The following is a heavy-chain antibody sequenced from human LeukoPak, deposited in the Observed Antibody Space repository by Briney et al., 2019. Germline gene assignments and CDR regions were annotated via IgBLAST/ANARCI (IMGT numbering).Heavy chain of an antibody. V-gene: IGHV4-59*01. CDR1: GGSISTYY. CDR3: ARGGLSLSWFDP. Sequence: KPSETLSLTCTVSGGSISTYYWSWIRQPPGKGLEWIGYISYSGNTNYNPSLKSRVTISLDTSKNQFPLKLNSVTTADTAVYYCARGGLSLSWFDPWGQGTLVTVSS. J-gene: IGHJ5*02. D-gene: IGHD3-16*01. CDR2: ISYSGNT.